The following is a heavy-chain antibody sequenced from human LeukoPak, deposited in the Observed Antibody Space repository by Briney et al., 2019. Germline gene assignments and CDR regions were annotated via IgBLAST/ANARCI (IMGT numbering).Heavy chain of an antibody. CDR2: IIPIFGTA. D-gene: IGHD3-9*01. Sequence: ASVKVSCKASGGTFSSYAISWVRQAPGQGLEWMGGIIPIFGTANYAQKFQGRVTITADESTSTAYMELSSLRSEDTAVYYCARSGGRDGVLEQYFDFPGDYYYYYYMDVWGKGTTVTVSS. CDR3: ARSGGRDGVLEQYFDFPGDYYYYYYMDV. V-gene: IGHV1-69*13. J-gene: IGHJ6*03. CDR1: GGTFSSYA.